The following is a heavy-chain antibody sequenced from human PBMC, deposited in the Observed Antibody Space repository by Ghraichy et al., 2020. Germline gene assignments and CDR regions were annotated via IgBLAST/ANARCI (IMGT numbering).Heavy chain of an antibody. CDR3: AKDGQGYGDYLYFYYGMDV. J-gene: IGHJ6*02. Sequence: GGSLRLSCAASGFTFSSYAMSWVRQAPGKGLEWVSAISGSGGSTYYADSVKGRFTISRDNSKNTLYLQMNSLRAEDTAVYYCAKDGQGYGDYLYFYYGMDVWGQGTTVTVSS. V-gene: IGHV3-23*01. D-gene: IGHD4-17*01. CDR1: GFTFSSYA. CDR2: ISGSGGST.